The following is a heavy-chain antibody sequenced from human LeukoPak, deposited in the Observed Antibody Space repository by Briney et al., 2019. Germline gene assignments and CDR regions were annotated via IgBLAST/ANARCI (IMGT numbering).Heavy chain of an antibody. CDR3: ARGLIHSSGYYDY. D-gene: IGHD3-22*01. J-gene: IGHJ4*02. Sequence: GGSLRLSCAASGFTVSSNYMSWVRQAPGKGLEWVSVIYSGGSTYYADSVKGRFTISRDNSKNTLYLQMNSLRAEDTAVYYCARGLIHSSGYYDYWGQGTLVTVSS. V-gene: IGHV3-53*01. CDR2: IYSGGST. CDR1: GFTVSSNY.